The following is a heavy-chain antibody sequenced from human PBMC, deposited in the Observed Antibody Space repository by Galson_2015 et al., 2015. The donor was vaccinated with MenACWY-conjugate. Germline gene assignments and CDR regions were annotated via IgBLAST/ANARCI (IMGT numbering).Heavy chain of an antibody. CDR1: GGSISSSSYF. CDR2: ISYSGST. V-gene: IGHV4-39*01. CDR3: ARRSARLTLGAFDI. Sequence: ETLSLTCTVSGGSISSSSYFWGWIRPPPGKGLEWIGTISYSGSTHYNPSLNNRVTVSADTSKNQFSLNVNSVTAADTALYYCARRSARLTLGAFDIWGQGTMVTVSS. J-gene: IGHJ3*02. D-gene: IGHD4-23*01.